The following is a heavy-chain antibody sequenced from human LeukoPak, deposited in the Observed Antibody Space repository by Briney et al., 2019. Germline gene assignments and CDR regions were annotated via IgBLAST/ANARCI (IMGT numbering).Heavy chain of an antibody. V-gene: IGHV3-23*01. CDR2: ISNSGGGT. CDR1: GFTVSSNY. CDR3: AKRRDGFDI. Sequence: GGSLGLSCAASGFTVSSNYMSWVRQAPGKGLEWVSAISNSGGGTYYAYSVRGRFTISRDNSKNTLFLQMNSLRGEDTAVYYCAKRRDGFDIWGQGTMVTVSS. J-gene: IGHJ3*02.